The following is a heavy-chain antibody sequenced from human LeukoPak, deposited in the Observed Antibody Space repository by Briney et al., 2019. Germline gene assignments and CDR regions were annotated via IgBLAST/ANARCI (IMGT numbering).Heavy chain of an antibody. CDR1: GYTFTSYG. Sequence: ASVKVSCKASGYTFTSYGISWVRQAPGQGLEWMGWISAYNGNTNYAQKLQGRVTMTTDTSTSTAYMELRSLRSDDTAVYYCARDWSQLVGYNWFDPWGQGTLVTVFS. V-gene: IGHV1-18*01. J-gene: IGHJ5*02. D-gene: IGHD6-6*01. CDR3: ARDWSQLVGYNWFDP. CDR2: ISAYNGNT.